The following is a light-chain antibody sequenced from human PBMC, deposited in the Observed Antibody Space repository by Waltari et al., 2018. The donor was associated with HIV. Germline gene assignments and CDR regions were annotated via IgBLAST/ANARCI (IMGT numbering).Light chain of an antibody. CDR1: SLRNYY. CDR2: GKN. V-gene: IGLV3-19*01. Sequence: SSELTQDPAVSVALGQTVRITCQGDSLRNYYASWYQQKPGQAPVLVFFGKNNRPSGIPDRFSGSTAGNTASLTITGAQAEDEADYYCNSRDSSGDLYVFGTATKVTVL. J-gene: IGLJ1*01. CDR3: NSRDSSGDLYV.